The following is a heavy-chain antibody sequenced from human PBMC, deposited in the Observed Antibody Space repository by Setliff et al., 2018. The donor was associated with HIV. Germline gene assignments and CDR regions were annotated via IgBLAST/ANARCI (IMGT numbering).Heavy chain of an antibody. V-gene: IGHV4-39*07. J-gene: IGHJ3*02. Sequence: PSETLSLTCTVSGGSTSSSSNYWGWIRQPPGKGLEWIGNMHYSGTAYYNPSLKSRVKISVDTSKNELSLNLRSVTAADTAXXXXARVALSVTRTSRXAFDXWGPGTMVXV. D-gene: IGHD2-8*01. CDR1: GGSTSSSSNY. CDR3: ARVALSVTRTSRXAFDX. CDR2: MHYSGTA.